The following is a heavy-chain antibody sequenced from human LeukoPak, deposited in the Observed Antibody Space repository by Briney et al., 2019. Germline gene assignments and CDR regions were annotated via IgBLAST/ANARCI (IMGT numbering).Heavy chain of an antibody. CDR2: IYYSGST. V-gene: IGHV4-59*12. CDR3: ARDLQWLIFDY. Sequence: SSETLSLTCTVSGGSISSYYWSWIRQPPGKGLEWIGYIYYSGSTNYNPSLKSRVTISVDTSKNQFSLKLSSVTAADTAVYYCARDLQWLIFDYWGQGTLVTVSS. CDR1: GGSISSYY. D-gene: IGHD6-19*01. J-gene: IGHJ4*02.